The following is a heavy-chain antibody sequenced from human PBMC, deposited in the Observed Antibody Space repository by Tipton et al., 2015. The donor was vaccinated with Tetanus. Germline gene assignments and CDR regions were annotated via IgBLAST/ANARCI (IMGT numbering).Heavy chain of an antibody. CDR1: GDSVSSNSAA. CDR3: ARTSINWNECPFDI. Sequence: GLVKPSQTLSLTCAISGDSVSSNSAAWNWIRQSPSRGLEWLGRTYYRSKWYNDYAGSVKSRITINPDTSKNQFSLQLNSVTPEDTAVYYCARTSINWNECPFDIWGQGTMVTVSS. J-gene: IGHJ3*02. V-gene: IGHV6-1*01. D-gene: IGHD1-1*01. CDR2: TYYRSKWYN.